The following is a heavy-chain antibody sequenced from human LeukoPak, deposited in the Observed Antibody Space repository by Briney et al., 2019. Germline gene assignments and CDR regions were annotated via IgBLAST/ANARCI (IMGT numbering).Heavy chain of an antibody. V-gene: IGHV3-33*06. Sequence: GGSLRLSCEGSAFIFSGHWMNWVRQTPGKGLEWVAVIWYDGSNKYYADSVKGRFTISRDNSKNTLYLQMNSLRAEDTAVYYCAKDPSYYYYGMDVWGQGTTVTVSS. CDR2: IWYDGSNK. CDR3: AKDPSYYYYGMDV. CDR1: AFIFSGHW. J-gene: IGHJ6*02.